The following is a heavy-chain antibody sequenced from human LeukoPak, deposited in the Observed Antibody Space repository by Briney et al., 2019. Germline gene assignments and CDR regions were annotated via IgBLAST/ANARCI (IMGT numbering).Heavy chain of an antibody. J-gene: IGHJ4*02. Sequence: GGSLRLSCAASGFTFSSYGMHWVRQAPGKGLEWVAVISYDGSNKHYADSVKGRFTISRDNSKNTLYLQMNSLRAEDTAVYYCAKDRGRVGAGAIDYWGQGTLVTVSS. V-gene: IGHV3-30*18. CDR2: ISYDGSNK. CDR3: AKDRGRVGAGAIDY. CDR1: GFTFSSYG. D-gene: IGHD1-26*01.